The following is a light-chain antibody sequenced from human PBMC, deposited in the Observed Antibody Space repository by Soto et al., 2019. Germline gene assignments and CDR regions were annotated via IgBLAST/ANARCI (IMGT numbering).Light chain of an antibody. CDR1: SSNIGSNS. V-gene: IGLV1-44*01. J-gene: IGLJ1*01. CDR3: AAWDDSLNGREV. CDR2: SNN. Sequence: QSVLTQPPSASGTPGQRVTISCSGSSSNIGSNSVNWYQQLQGAAPKLLIYSNNQRPSGVPDRFSGSKSGTSASLAISGLQSEDEADYYCAAWDDSLNGREVFGTGTKVT.